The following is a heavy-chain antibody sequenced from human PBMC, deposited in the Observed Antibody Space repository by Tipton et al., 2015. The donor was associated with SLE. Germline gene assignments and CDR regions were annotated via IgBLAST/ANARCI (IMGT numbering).Heavy chain of an antibody. D-gene: IGHD6-13*01. V-gene: IGHV3-11*06. J-gene: IGHJ6*02. Sequence: SLRFSCEASRFSFSDYYMSWVRQAPGKGLEWVAYISGGGSYTNYADSAKGRFTISRDNAKNSVYLQMNSLRGEDTAVYYCARDRKDVVGSSWYGDYLYYMDVWGQGTTVIVSS. CDR3: ARDRKDVVGSSWYGDYLYYMDV. CDR2: ISGGGSYT. CDR1: RFSFSDYY.